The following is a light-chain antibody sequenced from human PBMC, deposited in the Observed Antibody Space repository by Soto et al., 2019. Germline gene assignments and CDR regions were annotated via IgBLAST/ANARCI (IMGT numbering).Light chain of an antibody. J-gene: IGKJ1*01. CDR3: QKYNSALGT. Sequence: DIQMTQSPSTLSASVGDRVTITCRASQSISVWLAWYQQKAGKAPNLLIYKASRLESGVPSRFSGSGSGTDFTLTISSLQPEDVATYYCQKYNSALGTFGQGTKVDIK. V-gene: IGKV1-5*03. CDR2: KAS. CDR1: QSISVW.